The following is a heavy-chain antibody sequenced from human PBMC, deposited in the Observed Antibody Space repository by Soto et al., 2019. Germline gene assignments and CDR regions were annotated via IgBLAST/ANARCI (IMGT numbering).Heavy chain of an antibody. J-gene: IGHJ4*02. CDR2: LNPKRGNT. V-gene: IGHV1-8*01. CDR1: GYTFTTYD. CDR3: ARVAGSPDY. D-gene: IGHD1-26*01. Sequence: QVQLVQSGPEVKKPGASVKVSCKASGYTFTTYDFNWVRQAPGQGLEWMGWLNPKRGNTGSAQKFQGRVTMTRDSSISTVYMELSSLSSDDTAIYYCARVAGSPDYWGQGTLVTVSS.